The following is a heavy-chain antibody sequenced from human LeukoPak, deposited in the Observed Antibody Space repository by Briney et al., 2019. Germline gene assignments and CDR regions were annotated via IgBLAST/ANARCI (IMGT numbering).Heavy chain of an antibody. CDR3: AKAHPYYYYGMDV. CDR1: GFTFSSYG. Sequence: GGSLRLSCAASGFTFSSYGMHWVRQAPGKGLEWVAVISYDGSNKYYADFVKGRFTISRDNSKNTLYLQMNSLRAEDTAVYYCAKAHPYYYYGMDVWGQGTTVTVSS. J-gene: IGHJ6*02. V-gene: IGHV3-30*18. CDR2: ISYDGSNK.